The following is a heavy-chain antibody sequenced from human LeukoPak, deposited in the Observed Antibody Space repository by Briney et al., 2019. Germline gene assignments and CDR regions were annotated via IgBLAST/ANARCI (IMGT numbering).Heavy chain of an antibody. CDR1: GGSISSGGYS. Sequence: PSETLSLTCTVSGGSISSGGYSWSWIRQPPGKGLEWIGYIYHSGSTYYNPSLKSRVTISVDRSKNQFSLKLSSVTAADTAVYYCARSRPDYGGNSGGAFDIWGQGTMVTVSS. D-gene: IGHD4-23*01. V-gene: IGHV4-30-2*01. J-gene: IGHJ3*02. CDR2: IYHSGST. CDR3: ARSRPDYGGNSGGAFDI.